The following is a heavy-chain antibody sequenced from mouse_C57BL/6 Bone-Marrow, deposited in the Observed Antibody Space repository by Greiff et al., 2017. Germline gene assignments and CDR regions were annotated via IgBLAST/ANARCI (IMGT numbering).Heavy chain of an antibody. CDR3: STMITTAPFDY. J-gene: IGHJ2*01. CDR1: GYTFTSYL. V-gene: IGHV1-5*01. CDR2: IYPGNSDT. Sequence: VQLKESGTVLARPGASVKMSCKTSGYTFTSYLMHWVKQRPGQGLEWIGAIYPGNSDTSYNQKFKGKAKLTAVTSASTAYMELSSLTNEDSAVYYCSTMITTAPFDYWGQGTTLTVSS. D-gene: IGHD2-4*01.